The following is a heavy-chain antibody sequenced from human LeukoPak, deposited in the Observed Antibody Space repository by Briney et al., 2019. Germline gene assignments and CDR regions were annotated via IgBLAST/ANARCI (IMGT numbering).Heavy chain of an antibody. CDR2: MNPNSGNT. CDR1: GYTFTSYD. CDR3: AGVRYSSGWYDY. J-gene: IGHJ4*02. Sequence: ASVKVSCKASGYTFTSYDINWVRQATGQGLEWMGWMNPNSGNTGYAQKFQGRVTMTRDTSISTAYMELSRLRSDDTAVYYCAGVRYSSGWYDYWGQGTLVTVSS. V-gene: IGHV1-8*01. D-gene: IGHD6-19*01.